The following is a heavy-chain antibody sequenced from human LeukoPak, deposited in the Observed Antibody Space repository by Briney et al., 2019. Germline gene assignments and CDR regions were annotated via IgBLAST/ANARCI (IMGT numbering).Heavy chain of an antibody. CDR3: AKDWRWELLKGAFNV. V-gene: IGHV3-23*01. CDR2: LSGSGDTT. J-gene: IGHJ3*01. CDR1: GFAFRSFD. Sequence: PGGSLRLSCAASGFAFRSFDMSWVRQAPGKGLEWVSSLSGSGDTTYYADSVKGRFTISRDNSKNTLYLQMNSLRTEDTAVYYCAKDWRWELLKGAFNVWGQGTMGTVSA. D-gene: IGHD2-15*01.